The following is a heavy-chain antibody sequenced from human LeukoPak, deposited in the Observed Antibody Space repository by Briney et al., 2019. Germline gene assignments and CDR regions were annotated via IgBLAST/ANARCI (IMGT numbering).Heavy chain of an antibody. CDR1: GYTFTSYD. CDR2: MNPNSGNT. CDR3: ARSGSGSYYRRNFDY. D-gene: IGHD3-10*01. J-gene: IGHJ4*02. Sequence: ASVKVSCKASGYTFTSYDTNWVRQATGQGLEWMGWMNPNSGNTGYAQKFQGRVTITRNTSISTAYMELSSLRSEDTAVYYCARSGSGSYYRRNFDYWGQGTLVTVSS. V-gene: IGHV1-8*03.